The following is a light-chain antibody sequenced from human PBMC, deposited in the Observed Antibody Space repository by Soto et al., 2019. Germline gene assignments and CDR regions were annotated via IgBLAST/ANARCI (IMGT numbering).Light chain of an antibody. CDR2: VAS. J-gene: IGKJ4*01. Sequence: EIVLTQSPGTLSLSPGERATLSCRASQSVSSSYLAWYQQKPGQAPRLLIYVASSRATGIPDRFSGSGSGTDFTLTISRLEPEDFAVYYCQQYGSSLTCGGGTNVEIK. CDR3: QQYGSSLT. V-gene: IGKV3-20*01. CDR1: QSVSSSY.